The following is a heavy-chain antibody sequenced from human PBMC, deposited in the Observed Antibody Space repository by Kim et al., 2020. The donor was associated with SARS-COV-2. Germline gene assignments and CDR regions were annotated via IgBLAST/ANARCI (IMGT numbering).Heavy chain of an antibody. Sequence: AETLSLTCAVYGGSFSGYYWSWIRQPPGKGLEWIGEINPSGSTNYNPSLKTRVTISVDTSKNQFSLKLSSVTAADTAVYYCARADRSSRGYYFYYYSMDV. CDR1: GGSFSGYY. J-gene: IGHJ6*03. CDR3: ARADRSSRGYYFYYYSMDV. D-gene: IGHD6-13*01. V-gene: IGHV4-34*01. CDR2: INPSGST.